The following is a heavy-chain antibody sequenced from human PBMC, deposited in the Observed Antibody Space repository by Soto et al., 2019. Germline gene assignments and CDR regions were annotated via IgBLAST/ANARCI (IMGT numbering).Heavy chain of an antibody. CDR3: ARHFHAGWSLFDY. CDR2: INHSGSA. D-gene: IGHD6-19*01. J-gene: IGHJ4*02. V-gene: IGHV4-34*01. CDR1: GGSFSGYY. Sequence: SETLSLTCAVYGGSFSGYYWTWIRQPPGTGLEWIGEINHSGSANYNPSLKSRVTISVHTSNNQFSLKLSSVTAADTALYYCARHFHAGWSLFDYWGQGILVTVSS.